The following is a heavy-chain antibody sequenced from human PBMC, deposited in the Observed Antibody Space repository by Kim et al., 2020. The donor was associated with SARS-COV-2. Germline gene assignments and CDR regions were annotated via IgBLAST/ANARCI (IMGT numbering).Heavy chain of an antibody. V-gene: IGHV1-18*04. CDR3: ARGSASEVVVMTPDY. J-gene: IGHJ4*02. Sequence: ASVKVSCKASGYTFTSYCISWVRQAPGQGLEWMGWISAYNGNTNYAQKLQGRVTMTTDTSTSTAYMELRSLRSDDTAVYYCARGSASEVVVMTPDYWGQGTLVTVSS. CDR2: ISAYNGNT. D-gene: IGHD3-22*01. CDR1: GYTFTSYC.